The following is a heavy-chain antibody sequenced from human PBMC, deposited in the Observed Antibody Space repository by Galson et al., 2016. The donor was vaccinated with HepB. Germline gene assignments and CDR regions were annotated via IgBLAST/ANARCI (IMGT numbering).Heavy chain of an antibody. CDR3: ARVGYNYGSGSYYNGDYWYFDL. CDR2: ISYDGSNK. V-gene: IGHV3-30*04. J-gene: IGHJ2*01. Sequence: SLRLSCAASEFTFSTYAIHWVRQAPGKGLEWVAVISYDGSNKYFADSVKGRFTISSYNSENTLYLQMNSLGAEDTAVYYCARVGYNYGSGSYYNGDYWYFDLWGRGTLVIVSS. D-gene: IGHD3-10*01. CDR1: EFTFSTYA.